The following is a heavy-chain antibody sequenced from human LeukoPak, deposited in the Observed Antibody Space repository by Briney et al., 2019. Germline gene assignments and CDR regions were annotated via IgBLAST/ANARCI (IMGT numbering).Heavy chain of an antibody. CDR1: GFTFSSYA. CDR3: AKDKAAFPDFDY. J-gene: IGHJ4*02. CDR2: ISGGGGST. V-gene: IGHV3-23*01. D-gene: IGHD2-15*01. Sequence: GGSLRLSCAASGFTFSSYAMSWVRQAPGKGLEWVSAISGGGGSTYYADSVKGRFTISRDNSKNTLYLQMNSLRAEDTAVYYCAKDKAAFPDFDYWGQGTLVTVSS.